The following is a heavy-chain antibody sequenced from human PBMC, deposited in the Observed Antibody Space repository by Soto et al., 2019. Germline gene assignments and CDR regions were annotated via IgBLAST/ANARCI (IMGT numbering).Heavy chain of an antibody. D-gene: IGHD3-22*01. V-gene: IGHV5-10-1*01. Sequence: PGESLKISCKGSGYSFTSYWISWVGQMPGKGLEWMGWIDPSDSYTNYSPSFQGHVTISADKSISTAYLQWSSLKASDTALYYCARPYCYDSSGYYYGYWGQGTLVNVSS. CDR2: IDPSDSYT. CDR3: ARPYCYDSSGYYYGY. J-gene: IGHJ4*02. CDR1: GYSFTSYW.